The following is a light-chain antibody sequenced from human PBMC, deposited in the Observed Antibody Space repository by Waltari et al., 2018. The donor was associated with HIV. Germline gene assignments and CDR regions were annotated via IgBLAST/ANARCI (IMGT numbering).Light chain of an antibody. Sequence: DVQLTQSPSFLSASVGDRVTITCRASQAINNYFAWYQQKPGKAPKLLINLASALQSGVPTRFSGSGSGTEFTLTIRGLQPEDLATCYCQQADFYPVTFGGGTRVEIK. CDR2: LAS. CDR1: QAINNY. J-gene: IGKJ4*01. CDR3: QQADFYPVT. V-gene: IGKV1-9*01.